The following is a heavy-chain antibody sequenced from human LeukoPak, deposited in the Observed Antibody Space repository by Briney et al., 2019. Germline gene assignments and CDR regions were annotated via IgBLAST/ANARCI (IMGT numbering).Heavy chain of an antibody. V-gene: IGHV3-15*01. CDR1: GFTFSNAW. CDR3: TTVNEEYYYMDV. D-gene: IGHD1-1*01. J-gene: IGHJ6*03. Sequence: PGGSLRLSCAASGFTFSNAWSSWVRQAPGKGLEWVGRIKSKTDGGTTDYAAPVKGRFTISRGDSKNTLYLQMNSLKTEDTAVYYCTTVNEEYYYMDVWGKGTTVTVSS. CDR2: IKSKTDGGTT.